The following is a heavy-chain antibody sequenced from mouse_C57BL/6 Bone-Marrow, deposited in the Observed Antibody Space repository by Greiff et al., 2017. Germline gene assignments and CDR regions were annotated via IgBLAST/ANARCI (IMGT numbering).Heavy chain of an antibody. V-gene: IGHV5-6*01. J-gene: IGHJ2*01. D-gene: IGHD2-5*01. CDR2: ISSGGSYT. CDR1: GFTFSSYG. CDR3: ARQGVTYFDY. Sequence: EVKVVESGGDLVKPGGSLKLSCAASGFTFSSYGMSWVRQTSDKRLEWVATISSGGSYTYYPDSVKGRFTISRDNAKNTLYLQMSSLKSEDTAMYYCARQGVTYFDYWGQGTTLTVSS.